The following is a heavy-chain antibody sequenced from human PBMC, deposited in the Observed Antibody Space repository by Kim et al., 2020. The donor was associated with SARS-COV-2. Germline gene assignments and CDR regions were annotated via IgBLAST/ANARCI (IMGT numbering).Heavy chain of an antibody. Sequence: GGSLRLSCAASGFTFDDYAMHWVRQAPGKGLEWVSGISWNSGSIGYADSVKGRFTISRDNAKNSLYLQMNSLRAEDTALYYCAKDKVANWDYFDYWGQGTLVTVSS. V-gene: IGHV3-9*01. CDR2: ISWNSGSI. CDR1: GFTFDDYA. J-gene: IGHJ4*02. D-gene: IGHD1-1*01. CDR3: AKDKVANWDYFDY.